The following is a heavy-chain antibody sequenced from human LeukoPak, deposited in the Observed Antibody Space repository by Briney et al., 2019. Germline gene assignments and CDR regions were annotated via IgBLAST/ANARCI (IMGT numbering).Heavy chain of an antibody. V-gene: IGHV4-38-2*02. CDR1: GDFSTNYY. J-gene: IGHJ3*01. CDR2: IRHDGHT. CDR3: ARQVATKGEWAFDV. Sequence: PSETLSLTCTVSGDFSTNYYWAWIRQPPGKGLEWIASIRHDGHTYYNASLKSQGTISIDMSRNQFSLKLNSLTAADTAVYYCARQVATKGEWAFDVWGQGTMVTVSS. D-gene: IGHD5-12*01.